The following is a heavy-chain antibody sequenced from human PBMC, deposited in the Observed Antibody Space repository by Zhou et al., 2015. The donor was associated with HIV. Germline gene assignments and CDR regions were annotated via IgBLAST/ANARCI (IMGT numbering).Heavy chain of an antibody. D-gene: IGHD2-21*02. CDR1: GFTFDDYG. CDR2: IGGGSGTST. CDR3: ARDLYPDF. V-gene: IGHV3-20*04. J-gene: IGHJ1*01. Sequence: EVQLVESGGGVVRPGGSLRLSCAVSGFTFDDYGMNWVRQAPGKGLEWVSYIGGGSGTSTLYADSVRGRFTISRDNAKNTLYLQMSSLRAEDTAVYYCARDLYPDFWGQGTLVTVSS.